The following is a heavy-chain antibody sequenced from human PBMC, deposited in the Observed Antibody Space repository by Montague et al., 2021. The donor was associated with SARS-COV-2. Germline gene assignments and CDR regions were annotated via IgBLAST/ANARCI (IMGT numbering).Heavy chain of an antibody. Sequence: TLSLTCTVSGSSISSVNYYWSWIRQPPGKGLEWMGYIYYSGSSHYNPSLKSRVAMSVDTSRNQFFLNLSSVTASDTAVYYFARGVPGGDCTGGGCKGGAFDIWGQGTMVTVSS. J-gene: IGHJ3*02. V-gene: IGHV4-30-4*08. D-gene: IGHD2-8*02. CDR2: IYYSGSS. CDR1: GSSISSVNYY. CDR3: ARGVPGGDCTGGGCKGGAFDI.